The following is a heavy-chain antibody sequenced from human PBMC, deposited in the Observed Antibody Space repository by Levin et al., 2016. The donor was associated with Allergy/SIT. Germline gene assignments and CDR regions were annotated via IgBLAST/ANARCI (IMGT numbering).Heavy chain of an antibody. V-gene: IGHV3-7*01. CDR2: INPDGSEM. D-gene: IGHD1-26*01. J-gene: IGHJ5*02. Sequence: WIRQPPGKGLECVANINPDGSEMHYVDSVKGRFTISRDNAKNSLYLQMSSLRVEDTAMYYCVSPGSTSTWGQGTLVTVSS. CDR3: VSPGSTST.